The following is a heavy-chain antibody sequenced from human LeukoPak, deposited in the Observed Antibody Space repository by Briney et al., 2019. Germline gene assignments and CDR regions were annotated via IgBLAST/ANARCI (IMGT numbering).Heavy chain of an antibody. CDR2: IGSSDSTT. D-gene: IGHD6-19*01. V-gene: IGHV3-48*03. J-gene: IGHJ6*03. CDR3: ARDGTPNYGSGWVYMDV. CDR1: GFTFSSYE. Sequence: GSLRLSCAASGFTFSSYEMNWVRQAPGKGLEWLSYIGSSDSTTHYADSVKGRFTISRDSAKNSLYLQMNSLRVEDTAVYYCARDGTPNYGSGWVYMDVWGEGTTVTISS.